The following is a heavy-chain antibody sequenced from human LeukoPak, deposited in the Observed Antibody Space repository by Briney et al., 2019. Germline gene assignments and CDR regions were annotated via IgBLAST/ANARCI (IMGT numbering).Heavy chain of an antibody. D-gene: IGHD3-22*01. Sequence: ASVKVSCKASGYTFTSYYMHWVRQAPGQGLAWMGIINPSGGSTSYAQKFQGRVTMTRDTSTSTVYMELSSLRSEDTAVYYCARGVTLFRTVGYDSSGYYYYYWGQGTLVTVSS. CDR2: INPSGGST. CDR1: GYTFTSYY. V-gene: IGHV1-46*01. J-gene: IGHJ4*02. CDR3: ARGVTLFRTVGYDSSGYYYYY.